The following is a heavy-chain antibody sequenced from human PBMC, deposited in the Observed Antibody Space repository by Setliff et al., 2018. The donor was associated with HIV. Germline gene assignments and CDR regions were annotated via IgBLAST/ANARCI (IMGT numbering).Heavy chain of an antibody. CDR2: IYHTGKT. D-gene: IGHD2-15*01. V-gene: IGHV4-39*01. J-gene: IGHJ3*02. CDR3: GRVAGYCAPSRCYGYNAFDI. CDR1: GGSVSTSSYS. Sequence: PSETLSLTCTVSGGSVSTSSYSWGWIRQPPEKGLEWIGTIYHTGKTYHNSSLNSRVTIAVDTSKDQFSLNLSTVTAADTAVYYCGRVAGYCAPSRCYGYNAFDIWGPGTMVTVSS.